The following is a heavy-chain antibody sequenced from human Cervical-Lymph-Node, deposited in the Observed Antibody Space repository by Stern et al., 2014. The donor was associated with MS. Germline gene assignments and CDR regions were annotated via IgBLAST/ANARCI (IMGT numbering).Heavy chain of an antibody. J-gene: IGHJ6*02. CDR1: GYTFTNYY. CDR3: AREVAGHRLGMMDV. CDR2: INPSGGST. D-gene: IGHD6-19*01. Sequence: VQLVQSGAEVYKPGASVKVSCKASGYTFTNYYMHWVRHATGQRLEWMGIINPSGGSTSYAQKFQGRVTMTRDTSTSTVHMELSSLRSEDTAVYYCAREVAGHRLGMMDVWGQGTTVTVSS. V-gene: IGHV1-46*01.